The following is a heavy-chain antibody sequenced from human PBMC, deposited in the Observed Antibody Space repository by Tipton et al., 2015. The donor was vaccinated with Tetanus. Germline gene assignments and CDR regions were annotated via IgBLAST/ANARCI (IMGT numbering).Heavy chain of an antibody. D-gene: IGHD7-27*01. V-gene: IGHV4-31*03. CDR3: GGDQARGARGGNWVEC. Sequence: TLSLTCTVSGGSISSGGYYWRWIRQHPGKGLEWIGDIYYSGSTYYNPYLKSRVTISVDTSKNQFSLKVNSVNVADTAVYYCGGDQARGARGGNWVECWGQGALVTVSS. CDR2: IYYSGST. CDR1: GGSISSGGYY. J-gene: IGHJ4*02.